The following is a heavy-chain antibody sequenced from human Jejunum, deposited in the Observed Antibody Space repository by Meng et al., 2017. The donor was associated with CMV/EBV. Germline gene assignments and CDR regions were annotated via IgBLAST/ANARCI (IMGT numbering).Heavy chain of an antibody. CDR3: ARGRPPNSYGILTGFHYFFDY. CDR1: Y. CDR2: INPRGGST. V-gene: IGHV1-46*01. D-gene: IGHD3-9*01. Sequence: YVHWVRQAPGQGLEWMGIINPRGGSTSYAQKLQGRVTMTRDTSASTVCMGLSSLRSEDTAVYFCARGRPPNSYGILTGFHYFFDYWGQGTLVTVSS. J-gene: IGHJ4*02.